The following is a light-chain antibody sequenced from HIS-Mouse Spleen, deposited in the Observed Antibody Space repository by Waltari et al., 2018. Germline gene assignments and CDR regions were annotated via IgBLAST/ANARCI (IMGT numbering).Light chain of an antibody. CDR1: SPRSYY. CDR3: NSRDSSGNHVV. CDR2: GKN. V-gene: IGLV3-19*01. J-gene: IGLJ2*01. Sequence: SSELTQDSAVSVALAPTVSIPCQGDSPRSYYASWYQQKPGQAPVLVIYGKNNRPSGIPDRFSGSSSGNTASLTITGAQAEDEADYYCNSRDSSGNHVVFGGGTKLTVL.